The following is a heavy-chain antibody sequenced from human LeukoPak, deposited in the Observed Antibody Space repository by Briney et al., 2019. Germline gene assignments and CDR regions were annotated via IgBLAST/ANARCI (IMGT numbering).Heavy chain of an antibody. D-gene: IGHD2-21*02. CDR2: IRHKSDGGTT. CDR3: ATQDNPWYSRYDH. V-gene: IGHV3-15*01. Sequence: PGGSLRLSCAASGFSFTNTYMTWVRQAPGKGLEWVGRIRHKSDGGTTDYAAPVKGRFTISRDDSTSTLDLQMDSLKDDDTAVYYCATQDNPWYSRYDHWGQGILVTVSS. J-gene: IGHJ4*02. CDR1: GFSFTNTY.